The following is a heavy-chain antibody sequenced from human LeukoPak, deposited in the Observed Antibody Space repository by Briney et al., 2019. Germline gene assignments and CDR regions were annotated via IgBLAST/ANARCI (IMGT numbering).Heavy chain of an antibody. J-gene: IGHJ6*02. CDR1: GYTFTGYY. CDR3: ASFGYSGYDLYYYYYGMDV. V-gene: IGHV1-2*02. CDR2: INPNTGAT. Sequence: ASVKVSCKTSGYTFTGYYMHWVRQAPGQGLEWMGWINPNTGATKFAHKFQGRVTMTRDTSISTAYMEPSRLRSDDTAVYYCASFGYSGYDLYYYYYGMDVWGQGTTVTVSS. D-gene: IGHD5-12*01.